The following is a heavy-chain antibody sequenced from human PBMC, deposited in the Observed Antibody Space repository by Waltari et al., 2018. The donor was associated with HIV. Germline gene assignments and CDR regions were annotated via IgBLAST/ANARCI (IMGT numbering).Heavy chain of an antibody. V-gene: IGHV3-33*01. Sequence: QVQLVAPGAGAVQRGRSLSLSCAASRFPLSKFAMHWVRQAPGKGLEWVAVIWYDGDNKYYADSVKGRFTISRDNSKNTLYLQMNSLRVEDTAVYYFARGGYYYDISGYYHYWGQGTLVTVSS. D-gene: IGHD3-22*01. J-gene: IGHJ4*02. CDR1: RFPLSKFA. CDR3: ARGGYYYDISGYYHY. CDR2: IWYDGDNK.